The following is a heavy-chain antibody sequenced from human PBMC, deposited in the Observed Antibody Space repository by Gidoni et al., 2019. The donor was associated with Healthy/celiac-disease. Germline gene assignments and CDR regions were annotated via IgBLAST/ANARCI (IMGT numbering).Heavy chain of an antibody. D-gene: IGHD6-13*01. CDR3: ARAPYSSSWYELNY. J-gene: IGHJ4*02. Sequence: EVQLVESGGGLVQPGGSLRLSCAASGFTFSSYEMNWVRQAPGKGLEWVSYISSSGSTIYYADSVKGRFTISRDNAKNSLYLQMNSLRAEDTAVYYCARAPYSSSWYELNYWGQGTLVTVSS. CDR1: GFTFSSYE. V-gene: IGHV3-48*03. CDR2: ISSSGSTI.